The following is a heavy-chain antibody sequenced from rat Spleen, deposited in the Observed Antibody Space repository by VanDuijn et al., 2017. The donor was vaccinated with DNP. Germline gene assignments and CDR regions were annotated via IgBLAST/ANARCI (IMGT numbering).Heavy chain of an antibody. CDR1: GFTFSDYY. D-gene: IGHD1-1*01. J-gene: IGHJ3*01. V-gene: IGHV5-22*01. CDR2: LRFDGATT. CDR3: ARPMDYYSGGFAY. Sequence: EVQLVESGGGLVQPGRSLKLSCAASGFTFSDYYMAWVRQAPTKGLEWVAYLRFDGATTFYGDSVKGRLTISRDNAKSTLSLQMNSLRSEDMATYYCARPMDYYSGGFAYWGQGTLVTVSS.